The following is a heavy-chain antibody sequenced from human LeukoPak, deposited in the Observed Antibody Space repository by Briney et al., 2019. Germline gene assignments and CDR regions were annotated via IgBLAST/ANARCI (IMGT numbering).Heavy chain of an antibody. CDR3: ARVAGATSFGI. Sequence: GGSLRLSCAASGFTFSSYAMHWVRQAPGKGLEWVAAISYDGSNKYYADSVKGRFTISRDNSKNTLYLQMNSLRAEDTAVYYCARVAGATSFGIWGQGTMVTVSS. J-gene: IGHJ3*02. CDR2: ISYDGSNK. D-gene: IGHD1-26*01. V-gene: IGHV3-30-3*01. CDR1: GFTFSSYA.